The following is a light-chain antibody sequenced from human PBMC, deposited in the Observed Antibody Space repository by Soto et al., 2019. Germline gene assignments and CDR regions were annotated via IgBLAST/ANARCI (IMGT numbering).Light chain of an antibody. Sequence: QSVLNQPPSASGTPEQRVTISCSGSSSSIGSNTVNWYQQLPGTAPKLLIYSNNQRPSGVPDRFPGSKSGTSASLAISGLQSEDEAVYYCAAWDDILNGSRYVFGTGSEVTV. J-gene: IGLJ1*01. V-gene: IGLV1-44*01. CDR2: SNN. CDR3: AAWDDILNGSRYV. CDR1: SSSIGSNT.